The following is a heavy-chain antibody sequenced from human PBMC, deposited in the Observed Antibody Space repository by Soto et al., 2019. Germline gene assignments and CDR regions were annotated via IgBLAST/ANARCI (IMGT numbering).Heavy chain of an antibody. Sequence: GGSLRLSCAASGFTFSSYAMSWVRQAPGKGLEWVSAISGSGGSTYYADSVKGRFTISRDNSKNTLYLQMNSLRAEDTAIYYCAKELRSNTVVRPNGSWGQGTLVTVSS. CDR3: AKELRSNTVVRPNGS. D-gene: IGHD2-8*01. V-gene: IGHV3-23*01. CDR1: GFTFSSYA. CDR2: ISGSGGST. J-gene: IGHJ5*02.